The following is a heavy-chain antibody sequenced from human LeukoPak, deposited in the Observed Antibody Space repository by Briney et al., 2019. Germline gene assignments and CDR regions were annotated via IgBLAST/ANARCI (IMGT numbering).Heavy chain of an antibody. CDR2: MYTSGST. J-gene: IGHJ6*03. CDR3: VSAALSHGGSYYENYYYYMDV. CDR1: GGSISSATYY. D-gene: IGHD1-26*01. V-gene: IGHV4-61*09. Sequence: PSETLSLTCTVSGGSISSATYYWSWIRRPAGKGLEWIGHMYTSGSTNYNPSLKSRVTMSVDTSKNQFSLKLNSVTAADTAVYYCVSAALSHGGSYYENYYYYMDVWGKGTTVTVSS.